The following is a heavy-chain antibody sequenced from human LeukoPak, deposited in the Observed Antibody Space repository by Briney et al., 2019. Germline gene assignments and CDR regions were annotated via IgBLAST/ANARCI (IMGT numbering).Heavy chain of an antibody. Sequence: SQTLSLTCTVSGGSISSGDYYWSWIRQPPGKGLEWIGYIYYSGSTYYNPSLKSRVTISVDTSKNQFSLKLSSVTAADTAVYYCARGSRVYYDFWSGYLDWLDPWGQGTLVTVSS. V-gene: IGHV4-30-4*08. D-gene: IGHD3-3*01. CDR2: IYYSGST. CDR1: GGSISSGDYY. J-gene: IGHJ5*02. CDR3: ARGSRVYYDFWSGYLDWLDP.